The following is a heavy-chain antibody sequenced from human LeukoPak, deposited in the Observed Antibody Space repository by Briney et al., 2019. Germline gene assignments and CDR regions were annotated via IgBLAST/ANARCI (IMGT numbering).Heavy chain of an antibody. J-gene: IGHJ6*03. CDR1: GYTFTSYG. CDR2: ISAYNGNT. D-gene: IGHD3-10*01. CDR3: AREVEFTMVRGVISVMDV. V-gene: IGHV1-18*01. Sequence: GASVKVSCKASGYTFTSYGISWVRQAPGQGLEWMGWISAYNGNTNYAQKLQGRVTMTTDTSTSTAYMELRSLRSDDTAVYYCAREVEFTMVRGVISVMDVWGKGTTVTISS.